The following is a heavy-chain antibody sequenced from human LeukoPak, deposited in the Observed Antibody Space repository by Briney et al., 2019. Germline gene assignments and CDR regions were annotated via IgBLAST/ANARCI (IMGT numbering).Heavy chain of an antibody. J-gene: IGHJ4*02. D-gene: IGHD5-12*01. CDR2: ISSTYAI. CDR3: ASERGGGYDAKNDY. V-gene: IGHV3-48*01. Sequence: GGSLRLSCAASGFSFSGYAMNWVRQAPGKGLEWISYISSTYAIYYGDSVKGRFTISRDNSKNTLYLQMNSLRAEDTAVYYCASERGGGYDAKNDYWGQGTLVTVSS. CDR1: GFSFSGYA.